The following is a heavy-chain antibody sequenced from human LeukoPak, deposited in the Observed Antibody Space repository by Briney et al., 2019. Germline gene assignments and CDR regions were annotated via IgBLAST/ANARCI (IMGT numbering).Heavy chain of an antibody. CDR3: ARDGYSGSYSRLYYFFMDV. J-gene: IGHJ6*03. CDR2: ISSSGSTI. CDR1: GFTFSSYE. V-gene: IGHV3-48*03. Sequence: GGSLSLSCAASGFTFSSYERNWVRQAPGRGLEGISYISSSGSTIYYADSVKGRFTISRDNAKNSLYLQLNSLRGEDTAVYYCARDGYSGSYSRLYYFFMDVWGKGTTVTVSS. D-gene: IGHD1-26*01.